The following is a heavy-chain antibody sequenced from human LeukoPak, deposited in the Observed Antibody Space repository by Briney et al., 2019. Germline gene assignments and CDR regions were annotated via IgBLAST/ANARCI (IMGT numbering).Heavy chain of an antibody. CDR1: GGSITNNY. CDR3: ARSPYTTMSGYYYMDV. CDR2: THDSGNS. Sequence: SETLSLTCTVSGGSITNNYWAWIRQPPGKGLEWIGYTHDSGNSNYNPSLRSRVTISIDTSKNQFSLKLTSVTAADTAVYYCARSPYTTMSGYYYMDVWGEGTTVTVSS. J-gene: IGHJ6*03. V-gene: IGHV4-59*13. D-gene: IGHD5-18*01.